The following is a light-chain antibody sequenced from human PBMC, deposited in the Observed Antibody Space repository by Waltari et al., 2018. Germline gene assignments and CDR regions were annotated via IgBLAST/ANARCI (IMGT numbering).Light chain of an antibody. CDR2: DAS. J-gene: IGKJ1*01. CDR3: QMYVRLLAT. Sequence: DMVLTQSPGTLSLSPGEGATLSCRANHRVGRSITWSQQRHDQAPRLLIYDASTRATGIPDMFSGGGSETDYSFTISKLEPEDCAVYYCQMYVRLLATFGQGTKVEI. V-gene: IGKV3-20*01. CDR1: HRVGRS.